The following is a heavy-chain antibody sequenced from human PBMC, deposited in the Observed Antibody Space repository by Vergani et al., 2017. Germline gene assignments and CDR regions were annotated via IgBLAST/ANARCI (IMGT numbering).Heavy chain of an antibody. CDR1: GGSISSGSYY. CDR2: IYTSGST. J-gene: IGHJ4*02. V-gene: IGHV4-61*02. CDR3: ARAVGFSTVY. Sequence: QVQLQESGPGLVKPSQTLSLTCTVSGGSISSGSYYWSWIRQTAGKGLEWIGRIYTSGSTNYNPSLKSRVTISVDTSKNQFSLKLSSVTAADTAVYYCARAVGFSTVYGGQGTLVTVSS. D-gene: IGHD4-23*01.